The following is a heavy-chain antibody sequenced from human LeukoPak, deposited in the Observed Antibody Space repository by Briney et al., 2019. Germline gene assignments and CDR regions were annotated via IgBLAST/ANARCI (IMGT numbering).Heavy chain of an antibody. D-gene: IGHD6-19*01. J-gene: IGHJ6*02. V-gene: IGHV1-18*01. CDR3: ARDLSSGWYSPYYYYYGMDV. CDR1: GYTFTSYG. Sequence: ASMKVSCKASGYTFTSYGISWVRQAPGQGLEWMGWISAYNGNANYAQKLQGRVTMTTDTSTSTAYMELRSLRSDDTAVYYCARDLSSGWYSPYYYYYGMDVWGQGTTVTVSS. CDR2: ISAYNGNA.